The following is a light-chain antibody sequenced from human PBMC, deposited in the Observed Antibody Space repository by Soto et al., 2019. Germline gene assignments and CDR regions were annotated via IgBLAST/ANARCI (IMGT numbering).Light chain of an antibody. V-gene: IGLV6-57*04. J-gene: IGLJ2*01. CDR3: QSYDSNSVV. CDR1: SGSIASNH. CDR2: KND. Sequence: FMLTQPHSVSESPGKTVTISCTRSSGSIASNHVQWYQQRPGSAPTTVIYKNDQRPSGVPDRFSGSIDSSSNSASLTISGLKTEDEADYFCQSYDSNSVVFGGGTKLTVL.